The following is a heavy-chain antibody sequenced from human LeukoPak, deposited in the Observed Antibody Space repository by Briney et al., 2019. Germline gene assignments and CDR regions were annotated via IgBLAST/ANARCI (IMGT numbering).Heavy chain of an antibody. Sequence: PGGSLRLSCAASGFTVSSNYMSWVRQAPGKGLEWVSVIYSGGSTYYADSVKGRFTISRDNSKNTLYLQMNSLRAEDTAVYYCARGQPFSVWFGEYYFDYWGQGTLVTVSS. CDR1: GFTVSSNY. CDR3: ARGQPFSVWFGEYYFDY. CDR2: IYSGGST. D-gene: IGHD3-10*01. V-gene: IGHV3-53*01. J-gene: IGHJ4*02.